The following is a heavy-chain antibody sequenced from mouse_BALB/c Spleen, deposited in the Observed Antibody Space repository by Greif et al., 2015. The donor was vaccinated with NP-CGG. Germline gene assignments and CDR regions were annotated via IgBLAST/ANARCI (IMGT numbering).Heavy chain of an antibody. D-gene: IGHD2-10*01. CDR2: INPSSGYT. CDR1: GYTFTSYT. CDR3: TRSELPTRGYNWFAY. Sequence: VQLQESAAELARPGASVKMSCKASGYTFTSYTMHWVKQRPGQGLEWIGYINPSSGYTEYNQKFKDKTTLTADKSSSTAYMQLSSLTSEDSAVYYCTRSELPTRGYNWFAYWGQGTLVTVSA. J-gene: IGHJ3*01. V-gene: IGHV1-4*02.